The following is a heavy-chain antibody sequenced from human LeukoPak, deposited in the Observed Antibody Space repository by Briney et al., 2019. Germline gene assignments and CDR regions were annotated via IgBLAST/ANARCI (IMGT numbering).Heavy chain of an antibody. J-gene: IGHJ4*02. CDR2: IYSDGSSY. D-gene: IGHD1-26*01. CDR1: GFTFSSYW. Sequence: GGPLRLSCAASGFTFSSYWMHWVRQAPGKGLVWVSRIYSDGSSYTADSVKGRFTISRDNAKDTLYLQMNSLRVEDTAVYYCARGGGIYGLWDYWGQGTLVTVSS. CDR3: ARGGGIYGLWDY. V-gene: IGHV3-74*03.